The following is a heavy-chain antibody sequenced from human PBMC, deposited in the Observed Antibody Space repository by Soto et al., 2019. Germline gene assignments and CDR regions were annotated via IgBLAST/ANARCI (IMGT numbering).Heavy chain of an antibody. Sequence: PGGSLRLSCAGSGFTLSTYGMTWVRQAPGKGLEWVSAITGTGGNTYYVDSVKGRFTSSRDNSKNMLYLQMNSVRVEDTAVYYCARIRGYWYGLDAWGQGTTVTV. V-gene: IGHV3-23*01. CDR1: GFTLSTYG. CDR3: ARIRGYWYGLDA. CDR2: ITGTGGNT. J-gene: IGHJ6*02.